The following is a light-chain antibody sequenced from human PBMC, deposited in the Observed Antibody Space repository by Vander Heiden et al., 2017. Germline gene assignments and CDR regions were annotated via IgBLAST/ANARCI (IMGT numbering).Light chain of an antibody. CDR1: TSKFEDNY. Sequence: QSVLTQPPSVSAAPGQKVTISCSGSTSKFEDNYFSWYQQLPGTAPKVLIYDDNQRPSGIPDRFSGSRSGTSATLGITGLQTGDEADYYCGTWDSSLNSWVFGGGTKLTVL. V-gene: IGLV1-51*01. CDR3: GTWDSSLNSWV. J-gene: IGLJ3*02. CDR2: DDN.